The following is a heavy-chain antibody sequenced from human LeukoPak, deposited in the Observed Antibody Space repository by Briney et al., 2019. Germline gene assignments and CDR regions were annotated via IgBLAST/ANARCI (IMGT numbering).Heavy chain of an antibody. J-gene: IGHJ4*02. CDR3: ATLQWLVTRIDY. Sequence: SETLSLTCTVSGGSISSSSYYWGWIRQPPGTGLEWIGSIYYSGSTYYNPSLKSRVTISVDTSKNQFSLKLSSVTAADTAVYYCATLQWLVTRIDYWGQGTLVTVSS. CDR2: IYYSGST. CDR1: GGSISSSSYY. V-gene: IGHV4-39*01. D-gene: IGHD6-19*01.